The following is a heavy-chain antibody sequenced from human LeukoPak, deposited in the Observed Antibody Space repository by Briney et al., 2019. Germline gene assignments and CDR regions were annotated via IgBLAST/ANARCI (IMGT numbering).Heavy chain of an antibody. D-gene: IGHD5-12*01. CDR2: VYHSVST. J-gene: IGHJ4*02. CDR1: GGSISSSYW. CDR3: ARDVRGYSGSRFGD. Sequence: SETLSLTCAVSGGSISSSYWWSWVRQPPGKGLEWIGEVYHSVSTNYNPSLKSRVTISVDTSKNQFSLKLSSVTAADTAVYYCARDVRGYSGSRFGDWGQGTLVTVSS. V-gene: IGHV4-4*02.